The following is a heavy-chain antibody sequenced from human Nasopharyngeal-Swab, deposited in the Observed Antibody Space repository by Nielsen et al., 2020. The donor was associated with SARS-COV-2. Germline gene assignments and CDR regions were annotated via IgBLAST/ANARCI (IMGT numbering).Heavy chain of an antibody. CDR3: ARLYYDFWSGYADEENYYYSYGMDV. CDR1: GDSVSSNSAA. D-gene: IGHD3-3*01. V-gene: IGHV6-1*01. J-gene: IGHJ6*02. CDR2: TYYRSKWYN. Sequence: SQTLSLTCAISGDSVSSNSAAWNWIRQSPSRGLEWLGRTYYRSKWYNDYAVSVKSRITINPDTSMNQFSLQLNSVTPEDTAVYYCARLYYDFWSGYADEENYYYSYGMDVWGQGTTVTVSS.